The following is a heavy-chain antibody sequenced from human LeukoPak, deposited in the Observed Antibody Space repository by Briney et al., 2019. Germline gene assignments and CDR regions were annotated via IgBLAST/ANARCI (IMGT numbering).Heavy chain of an antibody. Sequence: GGSLRLSCAASGFTFSSYSMNWVRQAPGKGLEWVSSISSSSSYIYYADSVKGRFTISRDNAKNSLYLQMNSLRAEDTAVYYCARDNRRRDGYNFSFRWDYWGQGTLVTVSS. CDR2: ISSSSSYI. CDR1: GFTFSSYS. V-gene: IGHV3-21*01. J-gene: IGHJ4*02. CDR3: ARDNRRRDGYNFSFRWDY. D-gene: IGHD5-24*01.